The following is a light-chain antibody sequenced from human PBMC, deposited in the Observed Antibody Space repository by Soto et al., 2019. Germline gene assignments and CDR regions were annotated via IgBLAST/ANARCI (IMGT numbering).Light chain of an antibody. J-gene: IGKJ2*01. CDR1: QSVSSSS. CDR2: GAS. Sequence: IVLTQSPDTLSLFPGERATLSCRASQSVSSSSLAWYQQKPGQAPRLLIYGASSRATGIPDWFSGSGSGTDFTLTIRRLEPEDCAVDYCQQDDSSPYTFGQGTKLEIK. V-gene: IGKV3-20*01. CDR3: QQDDSSPYT.